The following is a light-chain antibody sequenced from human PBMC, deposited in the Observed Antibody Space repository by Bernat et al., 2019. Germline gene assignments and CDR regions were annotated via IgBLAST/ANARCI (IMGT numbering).Light chain of an antibody. CDR1: RLAN. Sequence: SYKLTQPPSVSVSPGQTASITCSGDRLANTCWYQQKPGQSPVVVIFRDNKRPSGIPERFSGSNSGNTATLTISGTQPMDEADYYCQAWDSSAGVFGGGTKLTVL. CDR3: QAWDSSAGV. V-gene: IGLV3-1*01. CDR2: RDN. J-gene: IGLJ3*02.